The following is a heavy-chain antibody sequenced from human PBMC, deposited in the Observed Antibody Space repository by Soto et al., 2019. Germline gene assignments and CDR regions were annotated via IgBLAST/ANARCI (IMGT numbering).Heavy chain of an antibody. V-gene: IGHV3-30-3*01. CDR1: GFTFSSYA. D-gene: IGHD3-10*01. J-gene: IGHJ4*02. CDR2: ISYDGSNK. Sequence: QVQLVESGGGVVQPGRSLRLSCAASGFTFSSYAMHWVRQAPGKGLEWVAVISYDGSNKYYADSVKGRFTISRDNSXXTLYLQMNSLRAEDTAVYYCARDYVTMVRGVIPFYWGQGTLVTVSS. CDR3: ARDYVTMVRGVIPFY.